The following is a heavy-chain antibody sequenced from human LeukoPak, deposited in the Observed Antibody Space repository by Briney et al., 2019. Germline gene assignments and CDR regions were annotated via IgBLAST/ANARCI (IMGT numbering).Heavy chain of an antibody. CDR2: ISYDGSNK. Sequence: PGGSLRLSCAASGFTFSSYAMHWVRQAPGKGLEWVAVISYDGSNKYYADSVKGRFTISRDNSKNTLYLQMNSLRAEDTAVYYCGGGNGGWSGFSDAFEIWGQGKMVT. V-gene: IGHV3-30-3*01. CDR1: GFTFSSYA. D-gene: IGHD3-16*01. J-gene: IGHJ3*02. CDR3: GGGNGGWSGFSDAFEI.